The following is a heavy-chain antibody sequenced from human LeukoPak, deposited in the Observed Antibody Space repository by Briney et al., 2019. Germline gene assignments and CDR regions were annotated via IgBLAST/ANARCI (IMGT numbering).Heavy chain of an antibody. CDR3: ARVVAAAGSFDY. CDR1: GESFSGYY. CDR2: IDHSGDT. J-gene: IGHJ4*02. V-gene: IGHV4-34*01. Sequence: TSEILSLTCAVYGESFSGYYWTWIRQPPGKGLEWIGEIDHSGDTNYNPSLKSRVTISVDTSKNQFSLKLTSVTDADTAVYYCARVVAAAGSFDYWGQGTQVTVSS. D-gene: IGHD6-13*01.